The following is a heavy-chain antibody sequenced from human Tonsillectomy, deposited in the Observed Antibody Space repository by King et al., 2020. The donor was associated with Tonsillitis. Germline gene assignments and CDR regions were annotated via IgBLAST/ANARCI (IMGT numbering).Heavy chain of an antibody. CDR2: ISYDGSNK. J-gene: IGHJ4*02. CDR3: AKDVSGSGSYYPFDY. Sequence: VQLVESGGGVVQPGRSLRLSCAASGFTFSSYGMHWVRQAPGKGLEWVAVISYDGSNKYYADSVKGRFTISRDNSKNTLYLQMNSLRAEDTAVYYCAKDVSGSGSYYPFDYWGQGTLVTVSS. CDR1: GFTFSSYG. V-gene: IGHV3-30*18. D-gene: IGHD3-10*01.